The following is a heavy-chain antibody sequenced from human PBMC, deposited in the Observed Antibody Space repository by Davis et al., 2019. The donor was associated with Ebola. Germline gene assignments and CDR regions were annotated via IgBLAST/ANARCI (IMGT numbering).Heavy chain of an antibody. CDR2: IIPIFGTA. D-gene: IGHD3-16*02. CDR1: GGTFSSYA. Sequence: SVKVSCKASGGTFSSYAISWVRQAPGQGLEWMGGIIPIFGTANYAQKFQGRVPITADESTSTAYMELSSLRPEDTAVYYCARDAGVGYTDYWGQGTLVTVSS. V-gene: IGHV1-69*13. CDR3: ARDAGVGYTDY. J-gene: IGHJ4*02.